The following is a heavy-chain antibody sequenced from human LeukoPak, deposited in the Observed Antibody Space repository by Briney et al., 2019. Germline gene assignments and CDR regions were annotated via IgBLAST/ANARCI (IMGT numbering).Heavy chain of an antibody. Sequence: GASVKVSCQASGYTFTSYDINWVRQATGQGLEWMGWRNPNSGGTSSAQKFQGRVTMTRDTSITTVYMEVSWLTSDDTAIYYCARADRLDGGPYLIGPWGQGTLVTVSS. D-gene: IGHD2-21*01. CDR1: GYTFTSYD. V-gene: IGHV1-2*02. CDR3: ARADRLDGGPYLIGP. CDR2: RNPNSGGT. J-gene: IGHJ5*02.